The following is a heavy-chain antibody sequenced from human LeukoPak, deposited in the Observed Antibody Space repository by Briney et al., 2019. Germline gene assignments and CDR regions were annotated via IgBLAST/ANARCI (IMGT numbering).Heavy chain of an antibody. J-gene: IGHJ4*02. CDR2: INDSGGST. CDR1: GLTFNNYA. D-gene: IGHD1-1*01. Sequence: GGSLRLSCAASGLTFNNYAMNWVRQATGKWLQRVSVINDSGGSTFYADSVKGRFSISRDNSSLYLQMSSLRAEDTAVYYCARSLKWNLVGFDYWGQGTLVTVSS. CDR3: ARSLKWNLVGFDY. V-gene: IGHV3-23*01.